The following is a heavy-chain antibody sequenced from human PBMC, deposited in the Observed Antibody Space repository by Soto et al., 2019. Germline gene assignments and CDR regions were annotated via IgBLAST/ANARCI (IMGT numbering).Heavy chain of an antibody. V-gene: IGHV3-48*03. CDR3: ASRTVTTDFYYYYYGMDV. D-gene: IGHD4-4*01. Sequence: PWGSLRLSCAASGFTFISYEINCVRHSPLKWLEWVSYISSSGSTIYYADSVKGRFTISRDNAKNSLYLQMNSLRAEDTAVYYCASRTVTTDFYYYYYGMDVWGQGTTVTVSS. J-gene: IGHJ6*02. CDR2: ISSSGSTI. CDR1: GFTFISYE.